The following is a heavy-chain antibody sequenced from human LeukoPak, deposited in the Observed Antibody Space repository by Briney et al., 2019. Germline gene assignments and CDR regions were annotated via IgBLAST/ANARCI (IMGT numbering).Heavy chain of an antibody. CDR1: GYTFTSYY. V-gene: IGHV1-46*01. D-gene: IGHD5-18*01. CDR3: ASEAGTAMASFDY. CDR2: INPSVGST. J-gene: IGHJ4*02. Sequence: ASVKVSCKASGYTFTSYYIHWVRQAPGQGLEWMGIINPSVGSTSYAQKFQGRVTMTRDTSTSTVYMELSSLRSEDTAVYYCASEAGTAMASFDYWGQGNLVTVSS.